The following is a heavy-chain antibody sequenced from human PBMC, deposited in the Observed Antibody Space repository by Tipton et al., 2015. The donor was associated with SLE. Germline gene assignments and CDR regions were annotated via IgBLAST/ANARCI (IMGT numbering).Heavy chain of an antibody. CDR3: ARLGYCTGDTVCFTGIDQ. V-gene: IGHV4-39*07. J-gene: IGHJ5*02. CDR1: GDSISNNNYY. Sequence: TLSLTCTISGDSISNNNYYWGWIRQPPGEGLELIGNINYSGTTYYNPSLKTRVTISVDASKTQFSLRLTSVTAADTAVYYCARLGYCTGDTVCFTGIDQWGQGTLVTVSS. CDR2: INYSGTT. D-gene: IGHD2-8*02.